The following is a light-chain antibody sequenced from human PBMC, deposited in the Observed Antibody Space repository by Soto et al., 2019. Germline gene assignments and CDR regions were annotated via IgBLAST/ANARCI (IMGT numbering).Light chain of an antibody. V-gene: IGLV1-40*01. J-gene: IGLJ2*01. CDR3: QSYDSSLSGSRVV. CDR2: GNI. CDR1: SSNIGAGYD. Sequence: QSVLTQPPSVSGAPGQRVTISCTGRSSNIGAGYDVHWYQQLPGTAPKLLIYGNINRPSGVPDRFSGSKSGTSASLAITGLQAEDEADYYCQSYDSSLSGSRVVFGGGTKLTVL.